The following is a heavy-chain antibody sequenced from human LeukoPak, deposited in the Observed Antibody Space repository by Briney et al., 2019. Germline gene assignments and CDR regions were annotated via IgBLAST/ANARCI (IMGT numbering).Heavy chain of an antibody. J-gene: IGHJ4*02. CDR2: IGGSDGRT. V-gene: IGHV3-23*01. D-gene: IGHD2-15*01. Sequence: GGSLRLSCAASGFTFNKSGMIWVRQAPGKGLEWDSSIGGSDGRTYYADSVKGRFTVSRDNTKNTLYLQLDSLRVEDTGLYYCAKTDIGLVVAGTLDSWGQGTQVTVFS. CDR1: GFTFNKSG. CDR3: AKTDIGLVVAGTLDS.